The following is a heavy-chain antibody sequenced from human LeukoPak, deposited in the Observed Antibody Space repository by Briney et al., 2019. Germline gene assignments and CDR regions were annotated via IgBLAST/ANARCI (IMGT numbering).Heavy chain of an antibody. Sequence: SETLSLTCTVSGGSISSSSYYWVWIRQPPGKGLECIGSIYYSGSTYYNPSLKSRVTISVYTSKNQFSLKLSSVTAAATAVYYCARDPGYCSSTSCYVPDNRFDPWGQGTLATVSS. V-gene: IGHV4-39*07. CDR1: GGSISSSSYY. D-gene: IGHD2-2*01. J-gene: IGHJ5*02. CDR3: ARDPGYCSSTSCYVPDNRFDP. CDR2: IYYSGST.